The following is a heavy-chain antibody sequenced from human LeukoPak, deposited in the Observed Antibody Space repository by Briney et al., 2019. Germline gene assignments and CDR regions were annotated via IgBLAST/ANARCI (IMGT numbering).Heavy chain of an antibody. Sequence: SVKVSCKASGGTFSSYTISWVRQAPGQGLEWMGRIIPILGIANYAQKFQGRVTITADKSTSTAYMELSGLRSEDTAVYYCARDGVVTGPFDYWGQGTLVTVSS. CDR1: GGTFSSYT. D-gene: IGHD3-3*01. CDR2: IIPILGIA. V-gene: IGHV1-69*04. CDR3: ARDGVVTGPFDY. J-gene: IGHJ4*02.